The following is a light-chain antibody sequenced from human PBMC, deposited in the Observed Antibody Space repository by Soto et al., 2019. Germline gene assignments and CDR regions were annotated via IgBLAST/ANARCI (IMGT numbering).Light chain of an antibody. CDR1: QSLLHSNGYNY. CDR2: LGS. CDR3: MQALQTAWT. V-gene: IGKV2-28*01. Sequence: DIVMTQSPLSLPVTPGEPASISCRSSQSLLHSNGYNYLDWYLQKPGQSPQLLIYLGSNRASGVPDRFSGRGSGTAFTLKISRVEAEDVGVYYCMQALQTAWTFGQGTKVEIK. J-gene: IGKJ1*01.